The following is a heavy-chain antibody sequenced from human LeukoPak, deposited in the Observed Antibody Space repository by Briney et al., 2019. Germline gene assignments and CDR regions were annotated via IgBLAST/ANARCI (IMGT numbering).Heavy chain of an antibody. CDR2: IIPIFGTA. J-gene: IGHJ4*02. CDR1: GGTFSSYA. V-gene: IGHV1-69*05. Sequence: SVKVSCKASGGTFSSYAISWVRQAPGRGLEWMGRIIPIFGTANYAQKFQGRVTITTDESTSTAYMELSSLRSEDAAVYYCAREYVWGSYRDYYFDYWGQGTLVTVSS. CDR3: AREYVWGSYRDYYFDY. D-gene: IGHD3-16*02.